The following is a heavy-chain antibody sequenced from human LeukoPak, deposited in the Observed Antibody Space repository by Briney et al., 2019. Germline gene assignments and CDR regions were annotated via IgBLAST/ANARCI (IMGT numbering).Heavy chain of an antibody. CDR3: ARSPHILTGENFDY. D-gene: IGHD3-9*01. V-gene: IGHV1-8*01. CDR2: MNPNSGNT. CDR1: GYTFTSYD. J-gene: IGHJ4*02. Sequence: ASVKVSCKASGYTFTSYDINWVRQATGQGLEWMGWMNPNSGNTGYAQKFQGRVTMTRNTSISTAYMELSSLRSEDTAVYYCARSPHILTGENFDYWGQGTLLTVSS.